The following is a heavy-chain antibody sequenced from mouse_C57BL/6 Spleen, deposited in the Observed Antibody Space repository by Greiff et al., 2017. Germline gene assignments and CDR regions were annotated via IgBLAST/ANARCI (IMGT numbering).Heavy chain of an antibody. J-gene: IGHJ2*01. D-gene: IGHD2-5*01. CDR3: ARSDYSNSVDY. CDR1: GYAFSSSW. CDR2: IYPGDGDT. Sequence: QVQLQQSGPELVKPGASVKISCKASGYAFSSSWMNWVKQRPGKGLEWIGRIYPGDGDTNYNGKFKGKATLTADKSSSTAYMQLSSLPSEDSAVYFYARSDYSNSVDYWGQGTTLTVSS. V-gene: IGHV1-82*01.